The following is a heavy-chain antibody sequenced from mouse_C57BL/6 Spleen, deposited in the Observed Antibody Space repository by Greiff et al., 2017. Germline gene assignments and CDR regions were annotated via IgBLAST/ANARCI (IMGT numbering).Heavy chain of an antibody. V-gene: IGHV1-67*01. Sequence: QVQLQQSGPELVRPGVSVKISCKGSGYTFTDYAMHWVKQSHAKTLEWIGVISTYYGDASYNQKFKDKATMTVDKSSSTAYMELARLTSEDSAVYYCARSPHYYGSSYGYFDVWGTGTTVTVSS. D-gene: IGHD1-1*01. J-gene: IGHJ1*03. CDR2: ISTYYGDA. CDR3: ARSPHYYGSSYGYFDV. CDR1: GYTFTDYA.